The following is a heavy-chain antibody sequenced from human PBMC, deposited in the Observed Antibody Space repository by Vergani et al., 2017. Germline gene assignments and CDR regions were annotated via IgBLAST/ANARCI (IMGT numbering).Heavy chain of an antibody. J-gene: IGHJ4*02. CDR2: MDYSGST. CDR1: GDSVISTDYH. V-gene: IGHV4-39*01. CDR3: ASKRGACRAAYCHSYDF. Sequence: QVQLQESGPGLVKPSETLSLTCTVSGDSVISTDYHWGWIRQPPGKGLGWIGSMDYSGSTSYNPSLESRISISFETPKNQFSLRLTSVTAADTVVYDCASKRGACRAAYCHSYDFWGPGTLVGVSS. D-gene: IGHD2-15*01.